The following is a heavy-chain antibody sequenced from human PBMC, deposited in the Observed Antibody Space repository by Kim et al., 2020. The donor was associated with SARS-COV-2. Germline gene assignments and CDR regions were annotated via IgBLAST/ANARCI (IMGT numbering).Heavy chain of an antibody. CDR3: ARIERTTNGGNYDY. Sequence: ASVKVSCKASGYTFNSSYIHWVRQAPGQGLEWMGMINPSFGSTAYALNSQGRVTMTRDTSTSTDYMEVSSLRPDDTAVYYCARIERTTNGGNYDYWGQGT. D-gene: IGHD1-26*01. V-gene: IGHV1-46*02. CDR2: INPSFGST. J-gene: IGHJ4*02. CDR1: GYTFNSSY.